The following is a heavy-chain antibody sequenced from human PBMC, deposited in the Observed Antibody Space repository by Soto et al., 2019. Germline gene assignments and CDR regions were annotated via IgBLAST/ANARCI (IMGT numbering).Heavy chain of an antibody. CDR2: IYPGDSDT. D-gene: IGHD3-3*01. Sequence: PXESQTISCKGSGYSFTSYWNGLVRQMAGKGLEWMGIIYPGDSDTRYSPSFQGQVTISADKSISTAYLQWSSLKASDTAMYYCARHLYDFWSGYYRADNWFDPWGQGTLVTVSS. CDR3: ARHLYDFWSGYYRADNWFDP. CDR1: GYSFTSYW. V-gene: IGHV5-51*01. J-gene: IGHJ5*02.